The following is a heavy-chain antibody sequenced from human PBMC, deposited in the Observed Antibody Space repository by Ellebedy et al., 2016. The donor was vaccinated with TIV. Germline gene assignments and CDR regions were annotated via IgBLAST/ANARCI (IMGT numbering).Heavy chain of an antibody. J-gene: IGHJ2*01. Sequence: GESLKISCMASGYTFTNYWIGWVRQMPGKGLEWMGIIYPGDSDTRYSPSYQGQVTISADQSTGTAYLQWSSLKASDSAIYYCATLNGSYYYDSSGYFGFSNWNFDLWGRGTLLTVSS. CDR1: GYTFTNYW. D-gene: IGHD3-22*01. CDR2: IYPGDSDT. CDR3: ATLNGSYYYDSSGYFGFSNWNFDL. V-gene: IGHV5-51*01.